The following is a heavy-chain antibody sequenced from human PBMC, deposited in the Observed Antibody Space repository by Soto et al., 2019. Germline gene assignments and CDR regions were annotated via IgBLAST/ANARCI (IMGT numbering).Heavy chain of an antibody. CDR3: AKAWGTRVVVVPAATNTYYYYYMDV. Sequence: GGSLRLSCAASGFTFSSYAMSWVRQAPGKGLEWVSAISGSGGSTYYADSVKGRFTISRDNSKNTLYLQMNSLRAEDTAVYYCAKAWGTRVVVVPAATNTYYYYYMDVWGKGTTVTVSS. D-gene: IGHD2-2*01. CDR2: ISGSGGST. J-gene: IGHJ6*03. V-gene: IGHV3-23*01. CDR1: GFTFSSYA.